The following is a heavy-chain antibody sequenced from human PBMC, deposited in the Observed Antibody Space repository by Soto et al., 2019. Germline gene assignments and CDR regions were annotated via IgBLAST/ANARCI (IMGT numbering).Heavy chain of an antibody. CDR2: IYYSGST. Sequence: SETLSLTCTVSGGSISRYYWSWIRQSPGKGLEWIGYIYYSGSTDYNPSLKSRVTLSVDTSKIQFSLKLSSMTAADTAVYYCARGPYDGFDIWGQGTMVTVSS. CDR3: ARGPYDGFDI. CDR1: GGSISRYY. V-gene: IGHV4-59*01. J-gene: IGHJ3*02.